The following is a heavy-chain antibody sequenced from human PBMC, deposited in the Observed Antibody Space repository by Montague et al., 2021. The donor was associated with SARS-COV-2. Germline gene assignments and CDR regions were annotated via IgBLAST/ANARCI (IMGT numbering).Heavy chain of an antibody. CDR1: GFTFSSYW. V-gene: IGHV3-7*03. J-gene: IGHJ6*02. D-gene: IGHD5-18*01. CDR2: IKQDGSEK. CDR3: ARESGDTAMVGGMDV. Sequence: LRLSCAASGFTFSSYWMSWVRQAPGKGLEWVANIKQDGSEKYYVDSVKGRFTISRDNAKNSLYLQMNSLRAEDTAVYYCARESGDTAMVGGMDVWGQGTTVTVSS.